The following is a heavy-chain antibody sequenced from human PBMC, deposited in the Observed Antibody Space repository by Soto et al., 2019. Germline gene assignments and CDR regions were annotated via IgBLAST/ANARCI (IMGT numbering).Heavy chain of an antibody. Sequence: SETLSFTCTVSGGSISSGGYYWSWIRQHPGKGLEWIGYIYYSGSTYYNPSLKSRVTISVDTSKNQFSLKLSSVTAADTAVYYCARTPMDIAAAGRDYYYYGMDVWGQGTTVTVSS. D-gene: IGHD6-13*01. V-gene: IGHV4-31*03. J-gene: IGHJ6*02. CDR3: ARTPMDIAAAGRDYYYYGMDV. CDR1: GGSISSGGYY. CDR2: IYYSGST.